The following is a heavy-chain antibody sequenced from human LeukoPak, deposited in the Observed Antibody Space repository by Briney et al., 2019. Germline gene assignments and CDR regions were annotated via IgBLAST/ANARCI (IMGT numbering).Heavy chain of an antibody. V-gene: IGHV4-34*01. Sequence: SETLSLTCAVYGGSFSGYYWSWIRQPPGKGLEWIGEINHSGSTNYNPSLKSRVTIPVDTSKNQFSLKLSSVTAADTAVYYCARDGLMTTVVTPAFDIRGQGTMVTVSS. CDR3: ARDGLMTTVVTPAFDI. CDR2: INHSGST. J-gene: IGHJ3*02. D-gene: IGHD4-23*01. CDR1: GGSFSGYY.